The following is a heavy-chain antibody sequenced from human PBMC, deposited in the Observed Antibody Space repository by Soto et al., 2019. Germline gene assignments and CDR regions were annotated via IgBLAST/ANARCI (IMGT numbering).Heavy chain of an antibody. D-gene: IGHD2-2*01. CDR1: GFTFTNAW. J-gene: IGHJ4*02. V-gene: IGHV3-15*07. CDR3: TTGYCSSTSCSRYYFDC. CDR2: IKSKTDGGTT. Sequence: HLVESGGGLVSPGGSLRLSCAASGFTFTNAWMNWVRQAPGRGLEWVGRIKSKTDGGTTDYAAPVEGRFTISRDDSKNTLYLQVNSLKTEDTAVYYCTTGYCSSTSCSRYYFDCWGQGTLVTVSS.